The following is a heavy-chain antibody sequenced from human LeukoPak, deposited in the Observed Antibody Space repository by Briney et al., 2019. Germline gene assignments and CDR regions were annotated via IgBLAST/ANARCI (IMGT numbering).Heavy chain of an antibody. CDR3: AKSRYYDILTGYLH. D-gene: IGHD3-9*01. V-gene: IGHV3-21*01. CDR1: GFTFSSYS. CDR2: ISSSSSYI. Sequence: PGGSLRLSCAASGFTFSSYSMNWVRQAPGKGLEWVSSISSSSSYIYYADSVKGRFTISRDNAKNSLYLQTNSLRAEDTAVYYCAKSRYYDILTGYLHWGQGTLVTVSS. J-gene: IGHJ4*02.